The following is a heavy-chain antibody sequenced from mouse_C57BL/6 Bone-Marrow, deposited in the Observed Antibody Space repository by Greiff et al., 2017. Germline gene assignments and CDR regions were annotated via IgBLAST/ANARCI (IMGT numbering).Heavy chain of an antibody. Sequence: EVQLQQSGPELVKPGASVKISCKASGYTFTDYYMNWVKQSHGKSLEWIGDINPNNGGTSYNQKFKGKATLTVDKSSSTAYMELRSLTSEDSAVYYCAYYYGSSLYAMDYWGQGTSVTVSS. CDR1: GYTFTDYY. J-gene: IGHJ4*01. CDR3: AYYYGSSLYAMDY. CDR2: INPNNGGT. V-gene: IGHV1-26*01. D-gene: IGHD1-1*01.